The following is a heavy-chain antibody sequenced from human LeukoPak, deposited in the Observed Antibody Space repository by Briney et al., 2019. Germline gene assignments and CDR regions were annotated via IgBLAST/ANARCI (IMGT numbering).Heavy chain of an antibody. CDR1: GYTFTSYY. CDR2: INPSGGST. V-gene: IGHV1-46*01. D-gene: IGHD3-22*01. J-gene: IGHJ4*02. Sequence: ASVKVSCKASGYTFTSYYMHWVRQAPGQGLEWMGIINPSGGSTSYAQKFQGRVTMTRDTSTSTVYMELSSLRFEDTAVYYCARGGVPYYYYYDSSGLDYWGQGTLVTVSS. CDR3: ARGGVPYYYYYDSSGLDY.